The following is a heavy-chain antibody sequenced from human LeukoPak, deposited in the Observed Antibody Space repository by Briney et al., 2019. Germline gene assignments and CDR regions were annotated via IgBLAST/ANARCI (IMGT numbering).Heavy chain of an antibody. Sequence: SETLSLTCTVSGESISNNGYYWAWIRQPPGRGLEWIGSIYYSGSTSYNPPLKSRVTMSVDTSKNHFSLKLSSVTAADAVVYYCARTIVGYYFDYWGQGTLVTVSS. CDR2: IYYSGST. J-gene: IGHJ4*02. D-gene: IGHD1-26*01. V-gene: IGHV4-39*02. CDR1: GESISNNGYY. CDR3: ARTIVGYYFDY.